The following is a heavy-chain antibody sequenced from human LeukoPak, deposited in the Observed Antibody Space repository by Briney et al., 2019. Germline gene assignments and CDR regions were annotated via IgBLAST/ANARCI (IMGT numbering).Heavy chain of an antibody. CDR1: GFTFSDYY. Sequence: GGSLRLSCAASGFTFSDYYMSWIRQAPGKGLEWVAVIWYDGSNKYYADSVKGRFTISRDNSRNTLYLQMNSLRAEDTAVYYCARDWGSGSYFQFDYWGQGTLVTVSS. CDR3: ARDWGSGSYFQFDY. J-gene: IGHJ4*02. V-gene: IGHV3-33*08. CDR2: IWYDGSNK. D-gene: IGHD3-10*01.